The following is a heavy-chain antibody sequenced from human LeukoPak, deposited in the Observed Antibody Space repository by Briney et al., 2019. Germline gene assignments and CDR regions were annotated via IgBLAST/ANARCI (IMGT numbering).Heavy chain of an antibody. CDR2: ISSNGGST. D-gene: IGHD3-10*02. CDR1: GFTFSSYA. V-gene: IGHV3-64*01. CDR3: AELGITMIGGV. Sequence: GGSLRLSCAASGFTFSSYAMHWVRQAPGKGLEYVSAISSNGGSTYYANSVKGRFTFSRDNAKNSLYLQMNSLRAEDTAVYYCAELGITMIGGVWGKGTTVTISS. J-gene: IGHJ6*04.